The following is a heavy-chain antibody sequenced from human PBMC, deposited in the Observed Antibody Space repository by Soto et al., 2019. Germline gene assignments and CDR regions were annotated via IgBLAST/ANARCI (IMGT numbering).Heavy chain of an antibody. CDR1: GYTFTSYG. CDR3: ARTLGVGGWLGGSYCFYYMHV. J-gene: IGHJ6*03. CDR2: ISAYNGNT. D-gene: IGHD3-10*01. Sequence: QVQLVQSGAEVKKPGASVKVSCKASGYTFTSYGVSWVRQAPGQGLEWMGWISAYNGNTNYAQKIQGRLTKSPDTSTSTAFMELRSLRSGDTAVYYCARTLGVGGWLGGSYCFYYMHVWGKGTTVTVSS. V-gene: IGHV1-18*01.